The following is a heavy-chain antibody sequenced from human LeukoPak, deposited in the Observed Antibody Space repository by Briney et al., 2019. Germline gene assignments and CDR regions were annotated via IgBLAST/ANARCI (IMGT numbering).Heavy chain of an antibody. J-gene: IGHJ4*02. CDR1: GYIFTSYY. CDR2: INPSGGST. D-gene: IGHD3-3*01. CDR3: ARDLSRYDFWSGYFDFDY. V-gene: IGHV1-46*01. Sequence: ASVKVSCKASGYIFTSYYMHWVRQAPGQGLEWMGIINPSGGSTSYAQKFQGRVTMTRDTSTSTVYMELSSLRSEDTAVYYCARDLSRYDFWSGYFDFDYWGQGTLVTVSS.